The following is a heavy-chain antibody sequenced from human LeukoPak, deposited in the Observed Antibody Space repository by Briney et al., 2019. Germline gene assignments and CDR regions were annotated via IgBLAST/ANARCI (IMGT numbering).Heavy chain of an antibody. V-gene: IGHV4-34*01. Sequence: PSETLSLTCAVYGGSFSGYYWSWIRQPPGKGLEWIGEINHSGSTNYNPSLKSRVTISVDTSKNQFSLKLSSVTAADTAMYYCARKVSSSWLPKYGWFDPWGQGTLVTVSS. CDR1: GGSFSGYY. CDR3: ARKVSSSWLPKYGWFDP. D-gene: IGHD6-13*01. CDR2: INHSGST. J-gene: IGHJ5*02.